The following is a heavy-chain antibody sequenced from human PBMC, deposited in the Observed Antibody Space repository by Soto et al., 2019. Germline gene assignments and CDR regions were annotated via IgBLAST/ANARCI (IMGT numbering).Heavy chain of an antibody. CDR3: ARSLVNGTYEAFDI. D-gene: IGHD6-13*01. V-gene: IGHV5-51*03. CDR1: GYNFNRYW. CDR2: IYPGASDT. Sequence: EVYLAQSGAEVKKPGESLKISCKGSGYNFNRYWIGWVRQMPGKGLEWMGVIYPGASDTRYSPSLQGQVTISADKSSSAAYLQWSSLQASDTATYYCARSLVNGTYEAFDIWGQGTMVTVSS. J-gene: IGHJ3*02.